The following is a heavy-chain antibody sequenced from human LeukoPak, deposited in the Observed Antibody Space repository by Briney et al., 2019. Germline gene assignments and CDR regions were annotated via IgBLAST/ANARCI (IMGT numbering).Heavy chain of an antibody. V-gene: IGHV4-61*01. CDR2: IYYNGDT. CDR3: VRAAIGSNSEFDY. D-gene: IGHD4-23*01. Sequence: PSETLSLTCTVSGGSVSNSLYYWSWIRQPPGKGLEWIGYIYYNGDTNYNPSLKSRVIISIDTSSNQFPLRLNSMTAADTAVYYCVRAAIGSNSEFDYWGQGTLVTVSS. CDR1: GGSVSNSLYY. J-gene: IGHJ4*02.